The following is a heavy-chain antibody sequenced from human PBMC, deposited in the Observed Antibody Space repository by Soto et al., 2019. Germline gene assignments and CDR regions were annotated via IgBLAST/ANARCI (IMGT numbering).Heavy chain of an antibody. CDR3: ARSRYSSGPQGDGSFDI. D-gene: IGHD6-19*01. J-gene: IGHJ3*02. V-gene: IGHV3-33*01. CDR1: GFSFSTYG. CDR2: IWYDGSKK. Sequence: QVQLVESGGGVVQPGRSLRLSCVASGFSFSTYGMHWVRQAPGKGLEWVAVIWYDGSKKYYEDYVKGRFTISRDNSKNKLYLQMNTLRAEDTAVYYCARSRYSSGPQGDGSFDIWGQGTVVTVSS.